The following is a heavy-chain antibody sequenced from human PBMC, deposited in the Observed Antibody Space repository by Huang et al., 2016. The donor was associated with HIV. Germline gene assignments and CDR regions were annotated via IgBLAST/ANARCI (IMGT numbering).Heavy chain of an antibody. CDR2: VNHGGST. Sequence: QVQLYQWGAGPLRPSETLSLTCGVSGGSLHGYYWNWLRQSPGRGLGWIGAVNHGGSTKYNPSLKSRVTISVDTSKIQFSLNLTSVTATDTADYYCATSRSGSGWFLDIWGRGTLVSVS. CDR1: GGSLHGYY. V-gene: IGHV4-34*01. D-gene: IGHD6-19*01. CDR3: ATSRSGSGWFLDI. J-gene: IGHJ2*01.